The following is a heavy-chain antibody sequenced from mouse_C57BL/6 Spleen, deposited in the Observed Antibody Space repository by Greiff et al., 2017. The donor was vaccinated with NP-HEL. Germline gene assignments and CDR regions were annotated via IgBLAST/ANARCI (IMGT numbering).Heavy chain of an antibody. J-gene: IGHJ1*03. CDR3: ARQGAGGFDV. CDR2: ISSGGSYT. V-gene: IGHV5-6*01. D-gene: IGHD3-3*01. CDR1: GFTFSSYG. Sequence: EVQLVESGGDLVKPGGSLKLSCAASGFTFSSYGMSWVRQTPDKRLEWVATISSGGSYTYYPDSVKGRFTISRDNAKNTLYLQMSSLKSEDTAMYYCARQGAGGFDVWGTGTTVTVSS.